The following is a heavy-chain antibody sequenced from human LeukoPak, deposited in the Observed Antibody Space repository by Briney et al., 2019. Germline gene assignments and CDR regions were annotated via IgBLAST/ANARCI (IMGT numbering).Heavy chain of an antibody. CDR2: INPNSGGT. J-gene: IGHJ6*03. CDR1: GYTFTGYY. V-gene: IGHV1-2*02. D-gene: IGHD1-26*01. Sequence: ASVKVSCQASGYTFTGYYMHRVRQAPGPGQEWMGWINPNSGGTNYAQKVQGRVTMTRDTSSSTAYMELSRLRSDDTAVYYCAREKVGARPEYYYYYMDVWGKGATVTISS. CDR3: AREKVGARPEYYYYYMDV.